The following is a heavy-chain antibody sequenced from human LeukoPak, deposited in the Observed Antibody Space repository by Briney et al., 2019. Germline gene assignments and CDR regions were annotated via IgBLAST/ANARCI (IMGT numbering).Heavy chain of an antibody. CDR3: ARGGSGWYASYNWFDP. J-gene: IGHJ5*02. CDR1: GGSFSGYY. Sequence: SETLSLTCAVYGGSFSGYYWSWIRQPPGKGLEWIGEISHSGSTNYNPSLKSRVTISVDTSKNQFSLKLSSVTAADTAVYYCARGGSGWYASYNWFDPWGQGTLVTVSS. D-gene: IGHD6-19*01. CDR2: ISHSGST. V-gene: IGHV4-34*01.